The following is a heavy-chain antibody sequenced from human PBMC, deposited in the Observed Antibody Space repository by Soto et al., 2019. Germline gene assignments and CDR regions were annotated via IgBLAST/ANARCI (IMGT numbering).Heavy chain of an antibody. CDR1: GFTFSSYW. D-gene: IGHD6-19*01. Sequence: GGSLRLSCAASGFTFSSYWMSWVRQALGKGLEWVVNIKQDGSERYYMDSVRGRFTASRDNAKNSLYLQMNSLRAEDTAVYFCARVTYSYGWIYDYWGQGSLVTVSS. CDR2: IKQDGSER. CDR3: ARVTYSYGWIYDY. V-gene: IGHV3-7*01. J-gene: IGHJ4*01.